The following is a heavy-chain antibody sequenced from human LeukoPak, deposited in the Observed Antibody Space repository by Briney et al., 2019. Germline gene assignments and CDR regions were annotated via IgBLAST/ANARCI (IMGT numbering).Heavy chain of an antibody. V-gene: IGHV4-34*01. CDR2: ITHSGSP. CDR3: ARGVDL. J-gene: IGHJ2*01. Sequence: PSETLSLTCGVSSGSLSGYYWRWIRQPPGGGLEWLGEITHSGSPYYNPSLKSRVTISGDTSKKQFSLNLKSVTAADTGVYYCARGVDLWGRGTPVTVSS. CDR1: SGSLSGYY.